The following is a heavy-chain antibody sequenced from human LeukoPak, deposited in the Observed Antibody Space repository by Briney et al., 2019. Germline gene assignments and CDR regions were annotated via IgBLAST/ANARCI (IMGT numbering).Heavy chain of an antibody. V-gene: IGHV1-69*13. CDR1: GGTFSSYP. Sequence: ASVKVSCKASGGTFSSYPFTWVRQAPGQGLEWMGEITPIFGAANYAQTFQGRVTITADESTSTAYMELSSLRSEDTAVYYCARSMYTGPAAMFDYWGQGTLVTVSS. CDR2: ITPIFGAA. D-gene: IGHD2-2*01. J-gene: IGHJ4*02. CDR3: ARSMYTGPAAMFDY.